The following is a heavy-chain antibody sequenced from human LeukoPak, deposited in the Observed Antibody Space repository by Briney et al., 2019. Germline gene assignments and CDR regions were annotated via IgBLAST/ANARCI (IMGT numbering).Heavy chain of an antibody. CDR3: ARGRRGNSGSYGY. D-gene: IGHD1-26*01. CDR2: INPNSGGT. CDR1: GYTFTGYY. V-gene: IGHV1-2*02. Sequence: ASVKVSCKASGYTFTGYYMHWVRQAPGQGLEWMGWINPNSGGTNYAQKFQGRVTMTRDTSISTAYMELSRLRSDDAAVYYCARGRRGNSGSYGYWGQGTPVTVSS. J-gene: IGHJ4*02.